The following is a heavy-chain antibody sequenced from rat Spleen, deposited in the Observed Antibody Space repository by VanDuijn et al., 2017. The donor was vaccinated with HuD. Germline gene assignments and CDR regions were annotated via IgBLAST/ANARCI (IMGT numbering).Heavy chain of an antibody. D-gene: IGHD4-3*01. CDR2: ISYSVST. V-gene: IGHV3-1*01. CDR1: GYSITSNY. CDR3: ATGIIRGSPSCSDA. J-gene: IGHJ4*01. Sequence: EVQLQESGPGLVKPSQSLSLTCSVTGYSITSNYWGWIRKFPGNKMEWMGYISYSVSTSYNPSLKSRISITRDTSKNQFFLQLNSVTTEDTATYYCATGIIRGSPSCSDAWGQGASVTVSS.